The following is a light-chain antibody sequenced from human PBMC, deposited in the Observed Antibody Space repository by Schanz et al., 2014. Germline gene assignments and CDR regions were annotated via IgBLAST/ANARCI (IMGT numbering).Light chain of an antibody. CDR3: QQYNSYMYT. J-gene: IGKJ2*01. CDR2: AAS. CDR1: QSISSY. Sequence: DIQMTQSPSSLSASVGDRVTITCRASQSISSYLNWYQQKPGKAPKLLIYAASSLQSGVTSRFSGSGSGTDFTLTISSLQPEDFATYYCQQYNSYMYTFGQGTKLEIK. V-gene: IGKV1-39*01.